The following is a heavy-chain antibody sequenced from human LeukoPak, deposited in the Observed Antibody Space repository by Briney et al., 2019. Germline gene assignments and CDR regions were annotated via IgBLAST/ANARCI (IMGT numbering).Heavy chain of an antibody. D-gene: IGHD4-17*01. Sequence: SETLSLTCAVYGGSFSGYYWSWIRQPPGKGLEWVGEINHSGSTNYNPSLKSRVTISVDTSKNQFSLKLSSGTAADTAVYYCARGPDDYDDENWFDPWGQGTLVTVSS. J-gene: IGHJ5*02. CDR2: INHSGST. CDR3: ARGPDDYDDENWFDP. CDR1: GGSFSGYY. V-gene: IGHV4-34*01.